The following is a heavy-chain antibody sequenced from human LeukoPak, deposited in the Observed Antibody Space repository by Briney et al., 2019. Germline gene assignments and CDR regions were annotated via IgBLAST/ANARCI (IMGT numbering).Heavy chain of an antibody. V-gene: IGHV3-7*01. Sequence: PGGSLRLSCAASGFTSSSYWMSWVRQAPGKGLEWVANIKQDGSEKYYVDSVKGRFTISRDNAKNSLYLQMNSLRAEDTAVYYCARVGGSYYFDYWGQGTLVTVSS. CDR1: GFTSSSYW. CDR3: ARVGGSYYFDY. J-gene: IGHJ4*02. D-gene: IGHD1-26*01. CDR2: IKQDGSEK.